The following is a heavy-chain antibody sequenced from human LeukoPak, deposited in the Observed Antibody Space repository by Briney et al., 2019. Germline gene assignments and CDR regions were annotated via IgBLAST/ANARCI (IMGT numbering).Heavy chain of an antibody. CDR2: IRSKAYGGTT. CDR1: GFTFGNYA. D-gene: IGHD4-23*01. Sequence: SGGSLRLSCTTSGFTFGNYAMSWVRQAPGKGLEWVGFIRSKAYGGTTEYAASVKGRFTISRDDSKSIAYLQMNSLKTEDTAVYYCTFDYGGNTGYFQHWGQGTLVTVSS. V-gene: IGHV3-49*04. CDR3: TFDYGGNTGYFQH. J-gene: IGHJ1*01.